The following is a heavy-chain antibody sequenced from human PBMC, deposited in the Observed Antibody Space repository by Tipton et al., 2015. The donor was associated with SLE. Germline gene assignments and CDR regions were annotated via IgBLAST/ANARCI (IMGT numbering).Heavy chain of an antibody. J-gene: IGHJ4*02. CDR2: IFYSGST. CDR3: VRSPDWAWYYFDY. V-gene: IGHV4-59*01. D-gene: IGHD3-9*01. Sequence: TLSLTCTVSGVSIDYYYWSWIRQPPGKGLEWIGYIFYSGSTHYNPSLKSRVTISVDTSNNQFSLKLTSVTAADTAVYYCVRSPDWAWYYFDYWGQGSLVTVSS. CDR1: GVSIDYYY.